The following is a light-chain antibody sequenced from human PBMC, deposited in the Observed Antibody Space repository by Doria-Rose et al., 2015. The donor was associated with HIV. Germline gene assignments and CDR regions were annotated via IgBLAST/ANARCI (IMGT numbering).Light chain of an antibody. CDR2: GAS. CDR1: QSVSTD. J-gene: IGKJ5*01. Sequence: EIVMTQSPKTLSVSPGESATLSCRASQSVSTDLAWYQHQPGQAPRLLIWGASTRVTGIPARFSGSGSGTEFTLTISSLQSEDFAIYFCHQYNNWPTFGQGTRLDIK. CDR3: HQYNNWPT. V-gene: IGKV3-15*01.